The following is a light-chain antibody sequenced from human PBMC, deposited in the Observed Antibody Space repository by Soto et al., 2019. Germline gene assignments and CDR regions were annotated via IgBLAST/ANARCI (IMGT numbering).Light chain of an antibody. Sequence: DIQLTQSPATLSASFGDRVTITWRASQSISSWLAWYQQKPGKAPKLLIYKACSLESGVPSRFSGSRYGTEFNLTISSLQTDDLATYYCQQYNSYSGTFGQGTKVDIK. CDR1: QSISSW. CDR3: QQYNSYSGT. V-gene: IGKV1-5*03. CDR2: KAC. J-gene: IGKJ1*01.